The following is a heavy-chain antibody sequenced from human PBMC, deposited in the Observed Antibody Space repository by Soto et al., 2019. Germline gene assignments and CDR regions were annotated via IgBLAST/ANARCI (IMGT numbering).Heavy chain of an antibody. CDR3: AGERNDDGMPDY. CDR1: GYTFTSYG. CDR2: ISAYNGNT. D-gene: IGHD1-1*01. V-gene: IGHV1-18*01. J-gene: IGHJ4*02. Sequence: QVQLVQSGAEVKKPGASVKVSCKASGYTFTSYGISWVRQAPGQGLEWMGWISAYNGNTNYAQKLQGRVTMITDTSTSTAYMELRSLTSDDTAVYYCAGERNDDGMPDYWGQGTLVTVSS.